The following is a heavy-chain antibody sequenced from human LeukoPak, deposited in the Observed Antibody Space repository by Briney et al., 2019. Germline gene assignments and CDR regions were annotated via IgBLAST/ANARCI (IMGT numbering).Heavy chain of an antibody. CDR1: GYTFSSYG. CDR3: ARDRGSY. Sequence: QSGGSLRLSCAASGYTFSSYGMHWVRQAPGKGLEWVAIIKQDGSEKYYVDSVKGRFTISRDNAKNSLYLQMSSLRADDTAVYYCARDRGSYWGQGTLVTVYS. D-gene: IGHD3-10*01. V-gene: IGHV3-7*01. J-gene: IGHJ4*02. CDR2: IKQDGSEK.